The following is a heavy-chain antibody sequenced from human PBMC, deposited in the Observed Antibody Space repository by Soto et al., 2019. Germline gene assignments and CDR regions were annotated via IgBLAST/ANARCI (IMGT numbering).Heavy chain of an antibody. Sequence: PGGSLRLSCAASGFTFSSYAMSWVRQAPGKGLEWVSAISGSGGSTYYADSVKGRFTISRDNSKNTLYLQMNSLRAEDTAVYYSTLRYCSSTSCSDYWGQGTLVTVS. V-gene: IGHV3-23*01. CDR1: GFTFSSYA. CDR3: TLRYCSSTSCSDY. D-gene: IGHD2-2*01. CDR2: ISGSGGST. J-gene: IGHJ4*02.